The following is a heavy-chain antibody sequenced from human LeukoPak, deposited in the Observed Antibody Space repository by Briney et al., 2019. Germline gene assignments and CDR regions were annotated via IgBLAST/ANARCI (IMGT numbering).Heavy chain of an antibody. Sequence: PGRSLELSWGASGFTFRSYAMHGGRQAPGKGLEWGAVISYDGSNKYYADSVKGRFTISRDNSKNTLYLQMNSLRAEDTAVYYCARGRYSSGNLFDYWGQGTLVTVSS. CDR1: GFTFRSYA. D-gene: IGHD6-19*01. CDR3: ARGRYSSGNLFDY. J-gene: IGHJ4*02. CDR2: ISYDGSNK. V-gene: IGHV3-30-3*01.